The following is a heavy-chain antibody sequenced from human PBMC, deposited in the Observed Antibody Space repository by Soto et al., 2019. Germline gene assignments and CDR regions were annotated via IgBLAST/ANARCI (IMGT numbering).Heavy chain of an antibody. CDR1: GGSISSYY. Sequence: SETLSLTCTVSGGSISSYYWSWIRQPPGKGLEWIGYIYYSGSTNYNPSLKSRVTISVDTSKNQFSLKLSSVTAADTAVYYCARDRVVVVAARSLYNWFDPWGQGTLVTVSS. CDR3: ARDRVVVVAARSLYNWFDP. V-gene: IGHV4-59*01. CDR2: IYYSGST. D-gene: IGHD2-15*01. J-gene: IGHJ5*02.